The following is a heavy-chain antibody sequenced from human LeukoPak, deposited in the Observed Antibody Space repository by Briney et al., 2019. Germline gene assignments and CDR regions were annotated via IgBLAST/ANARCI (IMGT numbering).Heavy chain of an antibody. Sequence: GGSLRLSCAASGFTFSSYAIHWVRQAPGKGLEWVSSISSSSSYIYYADSVKGRFTISRDNAKNSLYLQMNSLRAEDTAVYYCARGRLASLDYWGQGTLVTVSS. J-gene: IGHJ4*02. CDR2: ISSSSSYI. D-gene: IGHD6-6*01. CDR1: GFTFSSYA. V-gene: IGHV3-21*01. CDR3: ARGRLASLDY.